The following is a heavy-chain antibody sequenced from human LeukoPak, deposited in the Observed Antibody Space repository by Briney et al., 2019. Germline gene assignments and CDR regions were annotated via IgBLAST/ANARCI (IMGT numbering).Heavy chain of an antibody. V-gene: IGHV3-30-3*01. CDR3: ARGPGLAMGKGYFDY. CDR1: GFTFSNYA. Sequence: PGGSLRLSCAAPGFTFSNYAMHWVRQAPGKGLEWVAATSHNEYNKYYADSVNGRFTISRDNSKNTLYLEVNSLRADDTAVYYCARGPGLAMGKGYFDYCGQGTLVTVSS. J-gene: IGHJ4*02. CDR2: TSHNEYNK. D-gene: IGHD6-19*01.